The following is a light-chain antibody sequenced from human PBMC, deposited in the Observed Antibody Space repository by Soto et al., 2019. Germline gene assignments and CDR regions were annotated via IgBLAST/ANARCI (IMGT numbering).Light chain of an antibody. CDR2: DVT. CDR1: ISDVGFYAR. CDR3: SSYTSSSTYV. V-gene: IGLV2-18*02. J-gene: IGLJ1*01. Sequence: QSVLTQPPSVSGSPGQSVTISCTGTISDVGFYARVSWYQQPPGTAPKLLIYDVTSRPSGVPDRFSGSQSGKTASLTISGLQAEDEADYYCSSYTSSSTYVFGTGTKV.